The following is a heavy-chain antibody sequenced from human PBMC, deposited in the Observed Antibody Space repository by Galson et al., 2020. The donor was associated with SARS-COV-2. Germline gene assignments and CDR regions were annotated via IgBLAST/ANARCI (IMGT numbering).Heavy chain of an antibody. Sequence: GESLKISCAASGFTFSSYAMSWVRQAPGKGLEWVSAISGSGGSTYYADSVKGRFTISRDNSKNTLYLQMNSLRAEDTAVYYCAKAQMVLFLDYWGQGTLVTVSS. CDR2: ISGSGGST. D-gene: IGHD2-8*01. J-gene: IGHJ4*02. CDR1: GFTFSSYA. CDR3: AKAQMVLFLDY. V-gene: IGHV3-23*01.